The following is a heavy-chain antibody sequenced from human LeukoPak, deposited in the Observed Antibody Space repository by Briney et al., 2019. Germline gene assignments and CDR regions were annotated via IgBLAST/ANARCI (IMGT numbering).Heavy chain of an antibody. CDR2: ISSSSSYI. CDR3: ARGYDSSGYTTFDY. CDR1: GFTFSSYS. Sequence: GRALRLSCAASGFTFSSYSMNGVRQAPGKGREGVSSISSSSSYIYYADSVKGRFTIYRDNAKNSLYLHMNSVRAEDTDVYYCARGYDSSGYTTFDYWGQGTLVTVSS. D-gene: IGHD3-22*01. V-gene: IGHV3-21*01. J-gene: IGHJ4*02.